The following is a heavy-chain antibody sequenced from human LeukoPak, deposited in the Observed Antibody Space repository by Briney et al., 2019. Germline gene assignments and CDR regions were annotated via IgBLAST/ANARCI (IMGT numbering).Heavy chain of an antibody. CDR1: GGSISSYY. D-gene: IGHD3-22*01. Sequence: SETLSLTCTVSGGSISSYYWSWIRQPPGKGLEWIGYIYYSGSTNYNPSLNSRVTISVDTAKNQFSLNLNSVTAADTAVYYCARQSYYYETSGYRYYFDLWGQGALVTVSS. V-gene: IGHV4-59*01. CDR2: IYYSGST. CDR3: ARQSYYYETSGYRYYFDL. J-gene: IGHJ4*02.